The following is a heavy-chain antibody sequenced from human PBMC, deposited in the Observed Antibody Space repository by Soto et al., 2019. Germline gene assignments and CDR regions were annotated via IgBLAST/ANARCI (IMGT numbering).Heavy chain of an antibody. CDR3: ARGRSSVPDRRGIGYYGLDV. Sequence: QVQLQQWGADVLKPSETLSLTCVVNGGSFSGYYWRWIRQSPGKGLEWIGEINDSGITDSNPSLEIRVTISVDMSKTQFSLNLNSVPAADSAVYHCARGRSSVPDRRGIGYYGLDVWGQGTTVTVSS. V-gene: IGHV4-34*01. CDR2: INDSGIT. D-gene: IGHD6-6*01. CDR1: GGSFSGYY. J-gene: IGHJ6*02.